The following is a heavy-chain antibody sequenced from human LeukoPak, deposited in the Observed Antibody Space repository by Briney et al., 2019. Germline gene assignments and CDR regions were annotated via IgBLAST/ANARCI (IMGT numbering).Heavy chain of an antibody. D-gene: IGHD3-9*01. CDR2: IYYSGST. V-gene: IGHV4-30-4*08. CDR1: GGSISSGDYY. CDR3: ARDTRTHYDMNWFDP. Sequence: SETLSLTCTVSGGSISSGDYYWSWIRQPPGEGLEWIGYIYYSGSTYYNPSLKSRVTISVDTSKNQFSLKLSSVTAADTAVYYCARDTRTHYDMNWFDPWGQGTLVTVSS. J-gene: IGHJ5*02.